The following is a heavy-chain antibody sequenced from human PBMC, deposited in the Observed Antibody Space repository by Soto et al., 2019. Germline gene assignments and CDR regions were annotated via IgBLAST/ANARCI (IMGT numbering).Heavy chain of an antibody. D-gene: IGHD2-2*01. CDR1: GFTFSSYG. V-gene: IGHV3-30*18. J-gene: IGHJ4*02. CDR2: ISYDGSNK. CDR3: AKSRVVVPAPPSF. Sequence: PGGSLRLSCAASGFTFSSYGMHWVRQAPGKGLEWVAVISYDGSNKYYADSVKGRFTISRDNSKNTLYLQMNSLRAEDTAVYYCAKSRVVVPAPPSFWGQGTLVTVSS.